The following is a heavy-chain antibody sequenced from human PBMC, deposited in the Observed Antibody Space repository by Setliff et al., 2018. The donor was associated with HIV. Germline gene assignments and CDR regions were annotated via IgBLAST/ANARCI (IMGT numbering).Heavy chain of an antibody. CDR2: IWYDGNKK. J-gene: IGHJ4*02. V-gene: IGHV3-33*01. D-gene: IGHD3-9*01. CDR1: GFAFSTFA. CDR3: ARAPGDILTAYFGGLDY. Sequence: GGSLRLSCTASGFAFSTFAMHWVRQAPGKGLEWVAVIWYDGNKKDYGDSVKGRFTISRDNSKDTLYLQMSSLRAGDTAIYYCARAPGDILTAYFGGLDYWGQGALVTVSS.